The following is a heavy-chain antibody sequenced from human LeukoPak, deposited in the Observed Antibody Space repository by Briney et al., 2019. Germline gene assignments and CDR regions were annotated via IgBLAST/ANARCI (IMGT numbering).Heavy chain of an antibody. J-gene: IGHJ4*02. CDR1: GYSISSGYY. V-gene: IGHV4-38-2*02. CDR3: ARHPRSSFIDY. D-gene: IGHD6-6*01. Sequence: SETLSLTCTVSGYSISSGYYWGWIRQPPGRGLEWIGSIYHSEITHYNPSLKSRVTISIDTSKNQFSLKLSSVTAADTAVYYCARHPRSSFIDYWGQGTLVTVSS. CDR2: IYHSEIT.